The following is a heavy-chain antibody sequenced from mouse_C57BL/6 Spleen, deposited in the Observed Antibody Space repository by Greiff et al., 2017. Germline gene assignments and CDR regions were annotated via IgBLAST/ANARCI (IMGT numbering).Heavy chain of an antibody. CDR2: IDPETGGT. CDR3: TRSEGWDGLDY. D-gene: IGHD3-3*01. Sequence: QVQLKESGAELVRPGASVTLSCKASGYTFTDYEMHWVKQTPVHGLEWIGAIDPETGGTAYNQKFKGKAILTADKSSSTAYMELRSLTSEDSAVYYCTRSEGWDGLDYWGQGTTLTVSS. CDR1: GYTFTDYE. J-gene: IGHJ2*01. V-gene: IGHV1-15*01.